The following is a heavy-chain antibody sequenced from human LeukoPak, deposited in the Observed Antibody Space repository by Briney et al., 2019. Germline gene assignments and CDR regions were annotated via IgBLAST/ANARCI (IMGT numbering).Heavy chain of an antibody. CDR1: ISYL. Sequence: ISYLMPWVRQAPGKGLVWVSRINSDGSSTRYADSVKGRFTISRDNAKNTLYLQMNSLRAEDTAVYYCAKTSGGWGQGTLVTVSS. CDR2: INSDGSST. CDR3: AKTSGG. J-gene: IGHJ4*02. D-gene: IGHD3-10*01. V-gene: IGHV3-74*01.